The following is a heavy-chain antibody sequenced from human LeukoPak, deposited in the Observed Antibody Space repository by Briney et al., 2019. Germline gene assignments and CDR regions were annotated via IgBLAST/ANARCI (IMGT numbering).Heavy chain of an antibody. CDR3: ARDRVDSSGYYYYYGMDV. Sequence: SETLSLTCTVSSGSINNYNWNWIRQPAGKGLEWIGRIYTSGSTNYNPSLKSRLTMSADTSKNQFSPKLRSVTAADTAVYYCARDRVDSSGYYYYYGMDVWGQGTTVTVSS. CDR2: IYTSGST. D-gene: IGHD3-22*01. CDR1: SGSINNYN. J-gene: IGHJ6*02. V-gene: IGHV4-4*07.